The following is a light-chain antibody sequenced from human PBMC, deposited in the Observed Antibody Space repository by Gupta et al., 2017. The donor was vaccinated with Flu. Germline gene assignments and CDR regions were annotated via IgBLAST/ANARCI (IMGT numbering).Light chain of an antibody. CDR1: SSDIGGYNY. CDR3: SSYTSSSAL. J-gene: IGLJ2*01. V-gene: IGLV2-14*01. CDR2: EVS. Sequence: QSALTQPASVSGSPGQSLTLSCTGTSSDIGGYNYVSWYQQHPGKAPKLMIYEVSNRPSGVSNRFSGSKSGNTASLTISGLQAEDEADYYCSSYTSSSALFGGGTKLTVL.